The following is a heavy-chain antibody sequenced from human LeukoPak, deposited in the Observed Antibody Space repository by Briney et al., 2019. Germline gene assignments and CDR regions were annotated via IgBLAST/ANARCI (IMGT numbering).Heavy chain of an antibody. CDR3: ARGREITIFGVVII. CDR1: GYTFTGYY. V-gene: IGHV1-2*02. D-gene: IGHD3-3*01. J-gene: IGHJ4*02. Sequence: ASVKVSCKASGYTFTGYYTHWVRQAPGQGLEWMGWINPNSGGTNYAQKFQGRVTMTRDTSISTAYMELSRLRSDDTAVYYCARGREITIFGVVIIWGQGTLVTVSS. CDR2: INPNSGGT.